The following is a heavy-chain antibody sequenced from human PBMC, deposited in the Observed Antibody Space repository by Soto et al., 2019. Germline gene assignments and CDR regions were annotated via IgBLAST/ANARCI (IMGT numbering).Heavy chain of an antibody. CDR2: ITGNGETT. J-gene: IGHJ4*02. Sequence: EVQLLESGGGLVQPGGSLRLSCSASGFRFSIYAMSWVRQAPGKGLEWVSSITGNGETTYYADSVKGRFTISRDNSKNTLYLEMNSLRVEDTALYYCAKDKWELIHPFDYWGQGTVVTASS. D-gene: IGHD1-26*01. V-gene: IGHV3-23*01. CDR3: AKDKWELIHPFDY. CDR1: GFRFSIYA.